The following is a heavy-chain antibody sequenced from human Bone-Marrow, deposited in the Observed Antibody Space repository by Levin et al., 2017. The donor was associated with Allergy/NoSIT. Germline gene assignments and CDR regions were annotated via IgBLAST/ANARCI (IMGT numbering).Heavy chain of an antibody. CDR1: GFTFSSYA. V-gene: IGHV3-23*01. D-gene: IGHD3-22*01. Sequence: QAGGSLRLSCAASGFTFSSYAMSWVRQAPGKGLEWVSAISGSGGSTYYADSVKGRFTISRDNSKNTLYLQMNSLRAEDTAVYYCASGRSLDDSSGYWGQGTLVTVSS. J-gene: IGHJ4*02. CDR2: ISGSGGST. CDR3: ASGRSLDDSSGY.